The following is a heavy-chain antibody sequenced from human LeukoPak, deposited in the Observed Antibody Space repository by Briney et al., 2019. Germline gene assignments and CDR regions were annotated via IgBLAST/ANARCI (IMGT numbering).Heavy chain of an antibody. CDR3: ARYRLYGGSSEGFDI. CDR2: IYYSGST. J-gene: IGHJ3*02. CDR1: GGSISSGGYY. Sequence: SQTLSLTCTVSGGSISSGGYYWSWIRQHPGKGLEWIGYIYYSGSTYYNPSLKSRVTISVDTSKNQFSLKLSSVTAADTAVYYCARYRLYGGSSEGFDIWGQGTMVTVSS. V-gene: IGHV4-31*03. D-gene: IGHD6-6*01.